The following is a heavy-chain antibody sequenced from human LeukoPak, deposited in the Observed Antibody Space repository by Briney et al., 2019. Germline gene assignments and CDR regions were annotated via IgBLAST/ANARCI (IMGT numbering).Heavy chain of an antibody. CDR2: ISVSGNT. D-gene: IGHD2-15*01. CDR3: AKAPVTTCSGAYCYPFDY. Sequence: GGSLSLSCAASGFTLSSYAMSWVRQGPGKGLEWVSAISVSGNTYHADSVKGRFTISRDSYKNALYLQMNSLRAEDAAVYYCAKAPVTTCSGAYCYPFDYWGQGTLVTVSS. V-gene: IGHV3-23*01. CDR1: GFTLSSYA. J-gene: IGHJ4*02.